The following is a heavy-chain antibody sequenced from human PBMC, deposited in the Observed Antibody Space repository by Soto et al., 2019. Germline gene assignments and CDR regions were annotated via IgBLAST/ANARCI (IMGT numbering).Heavy chain of an antibody. V-gene: IGHV3-30*18. CDR1: GFTFKNYG. J-gene: IGHJ5*02. D-gene: IGHD3-3*01. CDR2: LSYDGSEK. CDR3: AKFPRGNYEPS. Sequence: PGGSLRLSCVVSGFTFKNYGMHWVRQAPGKGLEWVSVLSYDGSEKDYAASVRGRFTISRDNSKNTLYLQMDSLRTEDTAIYYCAKFPRGNYEPSWGQGTLVTVPQ.